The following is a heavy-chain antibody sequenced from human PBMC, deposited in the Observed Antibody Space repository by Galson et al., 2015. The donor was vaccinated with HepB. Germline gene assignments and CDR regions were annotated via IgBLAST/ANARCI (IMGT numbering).Heavy chain of an antibody. D-gene: IGHD5-18*01. CDR1: GFTFSSYA. J-gene: IGHJ3*02. CDR2: ISSNGGST. Sequence: SLRLSCAASGFTFSSYAMHWVRQAPGKGLEYVSAISSNGGSTYYANSVKGRFTISRDNSKNTLYLQMGSLRAEDMAVYYCARSSRLWLLPDAFDIWGQGTMVTVSS. CDR3: ARSSRLWLLPDAFDI. V-gene: IGHV3-64*01.